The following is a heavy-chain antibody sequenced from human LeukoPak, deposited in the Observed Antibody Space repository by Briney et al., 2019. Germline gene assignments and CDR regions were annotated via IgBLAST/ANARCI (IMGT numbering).Heavy chain of an antibody. D-gene: IGHD1/OR15-1a*01. V-gene: IGHV3-7*01. CDR2: IKQDGSEK. CDR1: GFTFSHYW. Sequence: GGSLRLSCAASGFTFSHYWMSWVRQAPGKGLEWVANIKQDGSEKYYVDSVKGRFTISRDNAKNSLYLQMNSLRAEDTAVYYCARDRTPGDWGQGTLVTVSS. CDR3: ARDRTPGD. J-gene: IGHJ4*02.